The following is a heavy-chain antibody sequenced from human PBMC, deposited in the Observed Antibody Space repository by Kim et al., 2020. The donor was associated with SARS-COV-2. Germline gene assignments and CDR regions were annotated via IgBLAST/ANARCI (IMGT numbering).Heavy chain of an antibody. CDR1: GFTFSNAW. CDR3: TTGLGYCSGGSCSTYYFDY. V-gene: IGHV3-15*01. J-gene: IGHJ4*02. D-gene: IGHD2-15*01. Sequence: GGSLRLSCAASGFTFSNAWMSWVRQAPGKGLEWVGRIKSKTDGGTTDYAAPVKGRFTISRDDSKNTLYLQMNSLKTEDTAVHYCTTGLGYCSGGSCSTYYFDYWGQGTLVTVSS. CDR2: IKSKTDGGTT.